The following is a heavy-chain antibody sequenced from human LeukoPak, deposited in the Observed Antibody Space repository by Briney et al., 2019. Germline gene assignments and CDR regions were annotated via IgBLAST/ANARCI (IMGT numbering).Heavy chain of an antibody. J-gene: IGHJ4*02. CDR1: GGSISSYY. CDR3: ARGDYYDSSGYYFY. V-gene: IGHV4-59*12. CDR2: IYYSGST. D-gene: IGHD3-22*01. Sequence: SETLSLTCTVSGGSISSYYWSWIRQPPGKGLEWIGYIYYSGSTNYNPSLKSRVTISVDTSKNQFSLKLSSVTAADTAVYYCARGDYYDSSGYYFYWGQGTLVTVSS.